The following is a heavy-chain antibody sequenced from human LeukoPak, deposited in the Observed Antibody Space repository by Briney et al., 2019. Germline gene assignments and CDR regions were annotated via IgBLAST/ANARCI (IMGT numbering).Heavy chain of an antibody. CDR1: GYTFTSYT. D-gene: IGHD1-26*01. CDR3: ARVRWELPELDY. Sequence: ASVKVSCKASGYTFTSYTLHWVRQAPGQRLEWMGRINAGNGNTKYSQKFQGRVTITRDTSASTAYMEVSSLRSEDTAVYYCARVRWELPELDYWGRGTLVTVSS. CDR2: INAGNGNT. J-gene: IGHJ4*02. V-gene: IGHV1-3*01.